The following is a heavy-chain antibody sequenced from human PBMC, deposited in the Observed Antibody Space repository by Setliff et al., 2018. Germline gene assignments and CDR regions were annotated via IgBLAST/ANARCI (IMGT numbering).Heavy chain of an antibody. V-gene: IGHV1-18*01. D-gene: IGHD2-2*01. CDR2: ISTYTGKT. Sequence: ASVKVSCKASGYTFSTYGINWVRQAPGQGPEWMGMISTYTGKTSYAQEFQGRVTMTTDTSTGTGYMELRSLRSGDTAVYFCARFGGSCSSSSCYASDLWGQGTMVTVSS. J-gene: IGHJ3*01. CDR3: ARFGGSCSSSSCYASDL. CDR1: GYTFSTYG.